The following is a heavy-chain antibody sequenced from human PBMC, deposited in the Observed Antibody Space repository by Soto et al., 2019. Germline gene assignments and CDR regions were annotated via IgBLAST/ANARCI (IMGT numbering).Heavy chain of an antibody. CDR1: GFTFSSYS. D-gene: IGHD5-18*01. CDR2: ISYDGSNK. V-gene: IGHV3-30-3*01. J-gene: IGHJ4*02. Sequence: QVQLVESGGGVVQPGRSLRLSCAASGFTFSSYSMHWVRQAPGKGLEWVAVISYDGSNKYYADSVKGRFTISRDNSKNTLYLQMNSLRAEDTAVYYCARAGGIQLGLDCDYWGQGTLVTLSS. CDR3: ARAGGIQLGLDCDY.